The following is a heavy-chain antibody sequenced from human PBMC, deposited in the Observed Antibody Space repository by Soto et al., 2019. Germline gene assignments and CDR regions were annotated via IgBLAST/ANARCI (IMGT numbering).Heavy chain of an antibody. CDR3: AKTETYYDFWSGYFSGMDV. CDR2: ISGSGGST. CDR1: GFTFSSYA. J-gene: IGHJ6*02. V-gene: IGHV3-23*01. Sequence: GGSLRLSCAASGFTFSSYAMSWVRQAPGKGLEWVSAISGSGGSTYYADSVKGRFTISRDNSKNTLYLQMNSLRAEDTAVYYCAKTETYYDFWSGYFSGMDVWGQGTTVTVSS. D-gene: IGHD3-3*01.